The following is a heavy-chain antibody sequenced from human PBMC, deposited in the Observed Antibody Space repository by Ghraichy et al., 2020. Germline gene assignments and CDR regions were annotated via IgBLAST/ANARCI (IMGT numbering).Heavy chain of an antibody. CDR3: ARGRYCSGGSCWLDY. CDR2: IIPIFGTA. Sequence: VKVSCKASGGTFSSYAISWVRQAPGQGLEWMGGIIPIFGTANYAQKFQGRVTITADESTSTAYMELSSLRSEDTAVYYCARGRYCSGGSCWLDYWGQGTLVTVSS. CDR1: GGTFSSYA. V-gene: IGHV1-69*13. D-gene: IGHD2-15*01. J-gene: IGHJ4*02.